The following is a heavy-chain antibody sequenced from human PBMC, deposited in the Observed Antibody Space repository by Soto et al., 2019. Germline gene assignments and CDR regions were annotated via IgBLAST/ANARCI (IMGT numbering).Heavy chain of an antibody. CDR1: GFTFSSYA. CDR2: ISGSGGST. J-gene: IGHJ6*02. D-gene: IGHD6-13*01. CDR3: AKIEYASSWYYYGMDV. V-gene: IGHV3-23*01. Sequence: HPGGSLRLSCAASGFTFSSYAMSWVRQAPGKGLEWVSVISGSGGSTYYADSVKGRFTISRDNSKSTLYVQMNSLRAEDTAVYYCAKIEYASSWYYYGMDVWGQGTTVTVSS.